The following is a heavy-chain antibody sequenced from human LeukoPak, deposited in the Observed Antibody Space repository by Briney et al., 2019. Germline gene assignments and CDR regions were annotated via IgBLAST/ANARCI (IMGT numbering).Heavy chain of an antibody. CDR3: ARDRGALGVRGVTIGYFDL. D-gene: IGHD3-10*01. CDR1: GFTFSGSA. Sequence: GGSLRLSCAASGFTFSGSAMHWVRQASGKGLEWVGRIRSKANSYATAYAASVKGRFTISRDDSKNTAYLQMNSLKTEDTAVYYCARDRGALGVRGVTIGYFDLWGRGTLVTVSS. CDR2: IRSKANSYAT. V-gene: IGHV3-73*01. J-gene: IGHJ2*01.